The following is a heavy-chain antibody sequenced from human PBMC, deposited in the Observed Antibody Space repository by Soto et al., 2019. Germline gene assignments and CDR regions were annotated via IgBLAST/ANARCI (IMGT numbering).Heavy chain of an antibody. CDR3: SRGQALTAGTAGDY. CDR2: VSGHTGDT. Sequence: GASVKVSCKASGYSLSSFGFSWVRQAPGEGLEWIGWVSGHTGDTRYAQKVQGRVTMTADTSTNTAFMELRSLRSDDTAVYYCSRGQALTAGTAGDYWGQGTLVTVSS. CDR1: GYSLSSFG. D-gene: IGHD1-20*01. J-gene: IGHJ4*02. V-gene: IGHV1-18*04.